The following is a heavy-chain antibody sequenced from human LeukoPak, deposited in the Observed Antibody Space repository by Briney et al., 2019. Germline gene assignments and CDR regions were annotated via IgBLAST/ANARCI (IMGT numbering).Heavy chain of an antibody. Sequence: PSETLSLTCSFSGGSTSSYYWNWIRQTPGKGLEWIGYIHYSGSTNYNPSLNSRATKSLDTSKNQVSLKLTSVTAADTALYYCARRASGSYPDYFDYWGQGTLVTVSS. V-gene: IGHV4-59*08. J-gene: IGHJ4*02. CDR2: IHYSGST. D-gene: IGHD1-26*01. CDR3: ARRASGSYPDYFDY. CDR1: GGSTSSYY.